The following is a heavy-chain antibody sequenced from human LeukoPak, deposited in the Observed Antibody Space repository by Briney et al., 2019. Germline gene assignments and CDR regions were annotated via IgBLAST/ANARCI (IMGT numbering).Heavy chain of an antibody. Sequence: PSETLSLACAVYGGSFSGYYWSWIRQPPGKGLEWIGEINHSGSTNYNPSLKSRVTISVDTSKNQFSLKLSSVTAADTAVYYCARVGGWRGGYYYMDVWGKGTTVTVSS. CDR1: GGSFSGYY. CDR2: INHSGST. CDR3: ARVGGWRGGYYYMDV. D-gene: IGHD3-3*01. J-gene: IGHJ6*03. V-gene: IGHV4-34*01.